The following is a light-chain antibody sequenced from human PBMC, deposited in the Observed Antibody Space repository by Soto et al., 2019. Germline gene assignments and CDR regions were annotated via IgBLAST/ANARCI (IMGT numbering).Light chain of an antibody. V-gene: IGKV3-15*01. CDR1: QSINSD. CDR3: QQYSNWSPLT. CDR2: DAF. Sequence: EIVMTQSPATLSVSPGEGATLSCRASQSINSDLAWYQQRPGQAHRLLIYDAFTRATGIPARFSGSGSGTEFTLNISSLQSEDFAVYYCQQYSNWSPLTLGGGTKVEI. J-gene: IGKJ4*01.